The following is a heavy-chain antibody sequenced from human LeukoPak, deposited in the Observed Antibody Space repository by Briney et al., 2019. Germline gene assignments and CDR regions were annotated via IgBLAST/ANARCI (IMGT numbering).Heavy chain of an antibody. CDR1: GFTFSSYS. CDR3: ARAPDVDTAMPITYWYFDL. D-gene: IGHD5-18*01. V-gene: IGHV3-21*01. Sequence: GGSLRLSCAASGFTFSSYSMNWVRQAPGKGLEWVSSISSSSSYIYYADSVKGRFTISRDNAKNSLYLQMNSLRAEDTAVYYCARAPDVDTAMPITYWYFDLWGRGTLVTVSS. J-gene: IGHJ2*01. CDR2: ISSSSSYI.